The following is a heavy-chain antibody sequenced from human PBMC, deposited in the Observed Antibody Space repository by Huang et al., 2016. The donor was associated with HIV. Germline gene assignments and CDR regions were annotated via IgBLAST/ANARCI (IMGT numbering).Heavy chain of an antibody. CDR1: GGTFSSSA. V-gene: IGHV1-69*13. CDR2: NIPNFGTT. CDR3: ARARGYYDSSVSYYFDY. D-gene: IGHD3-22*01. J-gene: IGHJ4*02. Sequence: QVQLVQSGAEVKKPGSSVKVSCKASGGTFSSSAISWVRQAPGQGLEWMGENIPNFGTTSYAQKFQGRVTIAADESTSTAYMELSSLRSEDTAVYYCARARGYYDSSVSYYFDYWGQGTLVTVSS.